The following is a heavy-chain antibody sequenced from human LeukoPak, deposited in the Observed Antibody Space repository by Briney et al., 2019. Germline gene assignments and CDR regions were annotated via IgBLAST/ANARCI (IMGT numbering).Heavy chain of an antibody. V-gene: IGHV4-59*01. J-gene: IGHJ4*02. Sequence: PPETLSLTCTVSGGSISSYYWSWIRQPPGKGLEWIGYIYYSGSTNYNPSLKSRVTISVDTSKNQFSLKLSSVTAADTAVYYCARATTGYSSDYWGQGTLVTVSS. D-gene: IGHD6-13*01. CDR1: GGSISSYY. CDR2: IYYSGST. CDR3: ARATTGYSSDY.